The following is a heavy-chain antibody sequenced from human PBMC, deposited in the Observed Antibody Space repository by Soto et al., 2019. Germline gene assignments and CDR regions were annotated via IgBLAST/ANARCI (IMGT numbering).Heavy chain of an antibody. CDR3: ARDQRFVEWLETRYGMDV. CDR1: GYTFTSYG. J-gene: IGHJ6*02. CDR2: ISAYNGNT. Sequence: GASVKVSCKASGYTFTSYGISWVRQAPAQGLEWMGWISAYNGNTNYAQKLQGRVTMTTDTSTSTAYMELRSLRSDDTAVYYCARDQRFVEWLETRYGMDVWRQGTKVTVCS. V-gene: IGHV1-18*01. D-gene: IGHD3-3*01.